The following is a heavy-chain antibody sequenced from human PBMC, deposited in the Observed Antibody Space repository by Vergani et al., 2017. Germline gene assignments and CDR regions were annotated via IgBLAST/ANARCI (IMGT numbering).Heavy chain of an antibody. D-gene: IGHD2-2*01. CDR3: ARHFIGYCSSTSCPYYYYYYMDV. CDR1: GGSISSSSYY. Sequence: QLQLQESAPGLVKPSETLSLTCTVSGGSISSSSYYWGWIRQPPGKGLEWIGSIHYSGSTYYNPSLKSRFTISVDTSKNQFSLKLSSVTAADTAVYYCARHFIGYCSSTSCPYYYYYYMDVWGKGTTVTVSS. V-gene: IGHV4-39*01. CDR2: IHYSGST. J-gene: IGHJ6*03.